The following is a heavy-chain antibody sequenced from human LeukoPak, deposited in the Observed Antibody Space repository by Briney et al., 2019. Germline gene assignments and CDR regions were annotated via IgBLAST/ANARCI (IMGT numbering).Heavy chain of an antibody. V-gene: IGHV4-59*08. CDR2: VHYSGST. D-gene: IGHD6-6*01. J-gene: IGHJ4*02. CDR3: ARHSSFQGYYFDY. CDR1: GDSISGYY. Sequence: SETLSLTCTVSGDSISGYYWSWIRQPPGKGLEWIGNVHYSGSTTYHPSLQSRVTVSVDTSKKQLSLKLRSVTAADSAVYYCARHSSFQGYYFDYWGRGTLVTVSS.